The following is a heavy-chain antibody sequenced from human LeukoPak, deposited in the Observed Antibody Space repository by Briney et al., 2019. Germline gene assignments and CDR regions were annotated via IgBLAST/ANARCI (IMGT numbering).Heavy chain of an antibody. CDR1: GFTFSSYW. D-gene: IGHD3-3*01. V-gene: IGHV3-7*01. J-gene: IGHJ4*02. CDR3: ARGMVGLRFSEWPADSQYYFDY. CDR2: IKQDGSEK. Sequence: GGSLRLSCAASGFTFSSYWMSWVRQAPGKGLEWVANIKQDGSEKYYVDSVKGRFTISRDNAKNSLYLQMNSLRAEDTAVYYCARGMVGLRFSEWPADSQYYFDYWGQGTLVTVSS.